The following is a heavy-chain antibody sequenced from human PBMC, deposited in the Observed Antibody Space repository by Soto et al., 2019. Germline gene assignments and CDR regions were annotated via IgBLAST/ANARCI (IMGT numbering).Heavy chain of an antibody. D-gene: IGHD6-6*01. Sequence: SGPTLVNPTRTLTLTCSFSGFSFSTSGVGVGWVRQPPGKALEWLALIYWSGDEHYRPSLKSRLTITKDTSKNQVVLIMTNMDPVDTATYYCARGLATLPVFAFDVWGQGTTVTVSS. CDR1: GFSFSTSGVG. CDR2: IYWSGDE. J-gene: IGHJ3*01. CDR3: ARGLATLPVFAFDV. V-gene: IGHV2-5*01.